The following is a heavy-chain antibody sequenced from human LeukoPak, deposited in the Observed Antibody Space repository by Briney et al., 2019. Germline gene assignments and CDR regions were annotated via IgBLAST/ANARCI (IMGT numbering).Heavy chain of an antibody. D-gene: IGHD6-13*01. CDR3: ATRPGGSTWHGVFDF. V-gene: IGHV4-59*11. CDR2: IYDSETT. CDR1: GVSMRNHY. Sequence: SEALSLTCTVSGVSMRNHYWSWIRQPPGKKLEWIGYIYDSETTNYNPSLKSRVTMSLDTSKNQFSLKLTSVTAADTALYYCATRPGGSTWHGVFDFWSRGTLVTVSS. J-gene: IGHJ4*02.